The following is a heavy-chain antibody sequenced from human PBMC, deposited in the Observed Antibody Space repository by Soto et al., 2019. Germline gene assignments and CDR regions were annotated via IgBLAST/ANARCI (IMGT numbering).Heavy chain of an antibody. V-gene: IGHV3-23*04. Sequence: EVQLVESGGGLVKPGGSLRLSCAASGFTFSSYAMSWVRQAPGKGLEWVSAISGSGGSTYYADSVKGRFTISRDNSKNTLDLQMNSLRAEDTAVYYCAKYGGFWSGYDYYGMDVWGQGTTVTVSS. CDR3: AKYGGFWSGYDYYGMDV. D-gene: IGHD3-3*01. CDR1: GFTFSSYA. CDR2: ISGSGGST. J-gene: IGHJ6*02.